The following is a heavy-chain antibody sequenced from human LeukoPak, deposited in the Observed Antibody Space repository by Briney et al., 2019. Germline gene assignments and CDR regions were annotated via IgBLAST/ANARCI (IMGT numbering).Heavy chain of an antibody. D-gene: IGHD4-17*01. CDR2: INSDGSST. J-gene: IGHJ4*02. V-gene: IGHV3-74*01. CDR3: ARERDYGDFDY. CDR1: GFTFNSYW. Sequence: GGSLRLSCAASGFTFNSYWMHWVRPAPGKGLVWVSRINSDGSSTSYADSVKGRFTISRDNAKNMLYLQMNSLRAEDTAVYYCARERDYGDFDYWGQGTLVTVSS.